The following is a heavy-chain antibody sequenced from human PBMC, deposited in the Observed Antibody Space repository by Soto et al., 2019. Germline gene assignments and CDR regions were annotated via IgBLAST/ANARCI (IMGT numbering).Heavy chain of an antibody. CDR3: AQRGALYYFDY. J-gene: IGHJ4*02. V-gene: IGHV1-69*02. D-gene: IGHD3-10*01. CDR1: GGTFSSYT. CDR2: IIPILGIA. Sequence: QVQLVQSGAEVKKPGSSVKVSCKASGGTFSSYTISWVRQAPGQGLEWMGRIIPILGIANYAQKFQGRVTITADKSTSTAYMELSSLRSEDTAVYYCAQRGALYYFDYWGQGTLVTVSS.